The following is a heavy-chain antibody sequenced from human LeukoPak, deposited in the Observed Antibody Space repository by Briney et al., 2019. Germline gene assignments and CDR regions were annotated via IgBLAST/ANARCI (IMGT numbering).Heavy chain of an antibody. J-gene: IGHJ3*02. Sequence: GGSLRLSCAASGFTFSSYWMHWVRQAPGKGLVWVSRINSYGGNTFYADSVKGRFTISRDNAENTLYLQMNSLRAEDTAVYYCARESFCSGGSCYSGRAFDIWGQGTMVTVSS. CDR1: GFTFSSYW. CDR3: ARESFCSGGSCYSGRAFDI. V-gene: IGHV3-74*01. CDR2: INSYGGNT. D-gene: IGHD2-15*01.